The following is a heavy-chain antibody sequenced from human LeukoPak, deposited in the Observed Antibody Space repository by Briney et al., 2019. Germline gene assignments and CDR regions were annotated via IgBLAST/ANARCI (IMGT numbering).Heavy chain of an antibody. CDR1: GYTFTSYD. CDR3: ARGGGYSYGALDY. CDR2: MNPVSANT. D-gene: IGHD5-18*01. Sequence: ASVKVSCKASGYTFTSYDINWVRQATGQGLEWMGWMNPVSANTGYAQKFQGRVTITRNTSISTAYMELSSLRSEDTAVYYCARGGGYSYGALDYWGQGTPVTVSP. V-gene: IGHV1-8*03. J-gene: IGHJ4*02.